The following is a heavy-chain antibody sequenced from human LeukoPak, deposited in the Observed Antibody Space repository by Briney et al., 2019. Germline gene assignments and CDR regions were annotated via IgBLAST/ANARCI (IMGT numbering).Heavy chain of an antibody. Sequence: PGGSLRLSCEASGFTFSTYGMSWVRQAPGKGLEWVSAISGSGGSTYYADSVKGRVTISRDNSKNTRYLQVNSLRVEDTAVYYCAKDRLGAMMYFDLWGQGTLVTVSS. J-gene: IGHJ4*02. CDR2: ISGSGGST. V-gene: IGHV3-23*01. CDR3: AKDRLGAMMYFDL. D-gene: IGHD1-26*01. CDR1: GFTFSTYG.